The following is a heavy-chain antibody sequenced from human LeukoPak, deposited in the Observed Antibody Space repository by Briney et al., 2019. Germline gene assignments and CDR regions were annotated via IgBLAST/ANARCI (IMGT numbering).Heavy chain of an antibody. CDR3: ARDTHDGDYSYYFDY. D-gene: IGHD4-17*01. CDR1: GGSISSGDYY. CDR2: IYYSGST. V-gene: IGHV4-30-4*01. J-gene: IGHJ4*02. Sequence: SETQSLTCTVSGGSISSGDYYWSWIRQPPGKGLEWIGYIYYSGSTYYNPSLKSRVTISVDTSKNQFSLKLSSVTAADTAVYYCARDTHDGDYSYYFDYWGQGTLVTVSS.